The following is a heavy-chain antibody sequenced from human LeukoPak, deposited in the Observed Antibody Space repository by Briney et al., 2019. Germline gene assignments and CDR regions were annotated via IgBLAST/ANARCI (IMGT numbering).Heavy chain of an antibody. CDR3: ARECSSTSCPNDAFDI. V-gene: IGHV3-21*01. CDR2: ISSSSSYI. D-gene: IGHD2-2*01. CDR1: GFTFSSYS. J-gene: IGHJ3*02. Sequence: GGSLRLSCAASGFTFSSYSMNWVRQAPGKGLEWVSSISSSSSYIYYADSVKGRFTISRDNAKNSLYLQMNSLRAEDTAVYYCARECSSTSCPNDAFDIWGQGTMVTVSS.